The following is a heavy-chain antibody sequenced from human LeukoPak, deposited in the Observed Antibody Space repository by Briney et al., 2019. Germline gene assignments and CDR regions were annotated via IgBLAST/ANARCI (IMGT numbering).Heavy chain of an antibody. V-gene: IGHV3-23*01. CDR1: GLTFSTYS. D-gene: IGHD6-19*01. CDR2: IYNSGAKI. Sequence: GGSLRLSCAVSGLTFSTYSMTWVRQGPGKGLEWVSSIYNSGAKIFYADSVKGRFTISRDNSKSMLYLQMNSLRVEDTAVYYCAKDVAPDSGWDLDYWGQGTLVTVSS. CDR3: AKDVAPDSGWDLDY. J-gene: IGHJ4*02.